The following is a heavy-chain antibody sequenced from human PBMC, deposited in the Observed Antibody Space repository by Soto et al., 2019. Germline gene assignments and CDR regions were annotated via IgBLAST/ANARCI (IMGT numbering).Heavy chain of an antibody. D-gene: IGHD3-22*01. V-gene: IGHV4-30-4*01. J-gene: IGHJ4*02. CDR3: ARVVDSSGYFPFDY. CDR1: GGSISSDDYF. Sequence: QVQLQESGPGLVKPSQTLSLTCTVSGGSISSDDYFWSWIRQPPGKGLEWIGYIHYSGSTYYNPSLNSLVSITVDTSNDQFSLKLSSVTSPDTAVYYCARVVDSSGYFPFDYWGQGTLVTVSS. CDR2: IHYSGST.